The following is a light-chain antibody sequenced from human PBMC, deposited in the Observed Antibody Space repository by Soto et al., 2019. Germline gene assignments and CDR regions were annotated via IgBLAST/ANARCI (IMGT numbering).Light chain of an antibody. Sequence: EVVLTQPLATLSLSPGEKDTLSFRASHGIGSYLAWYQQKPCQAPRHLIYDASSRATGIPTRFSDGGSGTDFTLTISRLEPQDFAVYYCQQRSNWPTFGQGTRLEI. CDR3: QQRSNWPT. CDR2: DAS. V-gene: IGKV3-11*01. J-gene: IGKJ5*01. CDR1: HGIGSY.